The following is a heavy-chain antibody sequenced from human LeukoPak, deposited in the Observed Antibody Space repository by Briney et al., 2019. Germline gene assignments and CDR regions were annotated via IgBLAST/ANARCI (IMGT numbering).Heavy chain of an antibody. CDR3: ARITVRGVEEDY. J-gene: IGHJ4*02. Sequence: GRSLRLSCAASGFTFSSYAMHWVRQAPGKGLEWVAVISYDGSNKYYADSVKGRFTISRDNSKNTLYLQMNSLRAEDTAVYYCARITVRGVEEDYWGQGTLVTASS. D-gene: IGHD3-10*01. CDR2: ISYDGSNK. V-gene: IGHV3-30-3*01. CDR1: GFTFSSYA.